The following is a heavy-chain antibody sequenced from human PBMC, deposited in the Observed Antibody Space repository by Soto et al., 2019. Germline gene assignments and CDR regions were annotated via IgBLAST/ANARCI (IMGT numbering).Heavy chain of an antibody. Sequence: ETLSLTCTVSGGSISSYYWSWIRQPPGKGLEWIGYIYYSGSTNYNPSLKSRVTISVDTSKNQFSLKLSSVTAADTAVYYCAREGAAGLPYYYYGMDVWGQGTTVTVS. CDR1: GGSISSYY. CDR2: IYYSGST. CDR3: AREGAAGLPYYYYGMDV. J-gene: IGHJ6*02. V-gene: IGHV4-59*01. D-gene: IGHD6-13*01.